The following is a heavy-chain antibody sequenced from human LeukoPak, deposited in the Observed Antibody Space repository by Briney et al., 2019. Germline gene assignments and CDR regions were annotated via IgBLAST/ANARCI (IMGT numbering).Heavy chain of an antibody. V-gene: IGHV1-2*06. CDR3: ARDLGRDGYNYYS. D-gene: IGHD5-24*01. J-gene: IGHJ4*02. CDR2: INPNSGGT. CDR1: GYTFTGYY. Sequence: ASVKVSCKASGYTFTGYYMHWVRQAPGQGLEWMGRINPNSGGTNYAQKFQGRVTVTRDTSINTAYMEVSRLRSDDTAIYYCARDLGRDGYNYYSWGQGTLVTVSS.